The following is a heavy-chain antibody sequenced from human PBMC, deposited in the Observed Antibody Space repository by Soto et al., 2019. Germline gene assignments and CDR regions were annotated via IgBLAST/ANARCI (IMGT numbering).Heavy chain of an antibody. CDR2: IYYSGST. V-gene: IGHV4-30-4*01. D-gene: IGHD3-10*01. Sequence: PSETLSLTCTVSGGPISSGDYYWSWIRQPPGKGLEWIGYIYYSGSTYYNPSLKSRVTISVDTSKNQFSLKLSSVTAADTAVYYCARDTLYGSGSPYYYYYGMDVWGQGTTVTVSS. J-gene: IGHJ6*02. CDR3: ARDTLYGSGSPYYYYYGMDV. CDR1: GGPISSGDYY.